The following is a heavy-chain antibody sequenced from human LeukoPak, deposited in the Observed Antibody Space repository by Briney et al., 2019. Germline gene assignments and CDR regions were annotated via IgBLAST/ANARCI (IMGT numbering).Heavy chain of an antibody. CDR2: ISHSGSNL. D-gene: IGHD3-22*01. J-gene: IGHJ4*02. CDR1: GFTFSDSF. V-gene: IGHV3-11*01. Sequence: PGGSLRLSCAASGFTFSDSFMNWIRQAPGKGLEWLSYISHSGSNLDYAESVRGRFTISRDNANHSLYLQINSLRAEDTAVYYCARGDSSGAPDYWGQGTLVNVSS. CDR3: ARGDSSGAPDY.